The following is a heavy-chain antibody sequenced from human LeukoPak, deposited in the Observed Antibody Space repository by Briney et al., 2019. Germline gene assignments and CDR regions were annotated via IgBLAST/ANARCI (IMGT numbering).Heavy chain of an antibody. CDR2: ISESGSGT. J-gene: IGHJ4*02. CDR3: AKDQPLPAY. Sequence: GGSLRLSCAASGFIFRNYAMSWVRQAPGKGLEWVSSISESGSGTNYADSVKGRFTISRDNSKSTLYLQMNSLRAEDTAVYYCAKDQPLPAYWGQGTLVTVSS. D-gene: IGHD1-14*01. CDR1: GFIFRNYA. V-gene: IGHV3-23*01.